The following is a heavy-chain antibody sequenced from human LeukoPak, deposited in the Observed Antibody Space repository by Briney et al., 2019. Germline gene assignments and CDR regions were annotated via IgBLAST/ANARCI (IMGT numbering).Heavy chain of an antibody. V-gene: IGHV1-69*05. CDR1: GGTFSSYE. CDR3: ARGNLYRP. CDR2: IIPMFGTA. Sequence: SVKVSCKASGGTFSSYEISWVRQAPGQGLEWMGGIIPMFGTAKYAQKFQGRVTITTDKSTSTAYMELSSLRSDDTAVYYCARGNLYRPWGQGTLVTVSS. J-gene: IGHJ5*02. D-gene: IGHD5-12*01.